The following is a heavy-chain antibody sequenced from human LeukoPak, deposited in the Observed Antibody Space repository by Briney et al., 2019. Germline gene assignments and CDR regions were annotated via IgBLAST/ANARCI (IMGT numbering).Heavy chain of an antibody. CDR2: IYSSGST. D-gene: IGHD3-10*01. CDR1: GDSINTYY. V-gene: IGHV4-4*07. J-gene: IGHJ4*02. CDR3: ASRTGSGSYYFDC. Sequence: PSETLSLTCTVSGDSINTYYWSWIRQPAGKGLEWIGRIYSSGSTNYNPSLKSRVTMSVDTSKNQFSLKLTSVTAADTAVYYCASRTGSGSYYFDCWGQGTLVTVSS.